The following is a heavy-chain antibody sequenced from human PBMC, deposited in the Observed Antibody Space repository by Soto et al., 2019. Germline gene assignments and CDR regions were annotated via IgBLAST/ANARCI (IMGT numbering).Heavy chain of an antibody. Sequence: EVELLESGGGLVQPGGSLRLSCVASRFTFTSYAMSWVRQAPGTGLEWVAAISASGGATIHADSVKGRLTISRDNSKNTLYLQMNSLRAEDTAVYYCAKDVEGGSLFRGAFDYWGQGTQVSVSS. CDR2: ISASGGAT. D-gene: IGHD1-26*01. CDR1: RFTFTSYA. J-gene: IGHJ4*02. V-gene: IGHV3-23*01. CDR3: AKDVEGGSLFRGAFDY.